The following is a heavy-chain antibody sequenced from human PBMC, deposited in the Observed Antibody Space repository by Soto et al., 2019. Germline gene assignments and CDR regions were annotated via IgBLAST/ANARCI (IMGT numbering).Heavy chain of an antibody. V-gene: IGHV1-69*12. J-gene: IGHJ6*02. CDR1: GGTFSSYA. Sequence: QVQLVQSGAEVKKPGSSVKVSCKASGGTFSSYAISWVRQAPGQGREWMGGIIPIFGTANYAQKFQGRVTITADESTRTAYMELSSLRSEDTAVYYCGVPRPDYYYYGMDVWGQGTTVTVSS. CDR2: IIPIFGTA. D-gene: IGHD3-10*01. CDR3: GVPRPDYYYYGMDV.